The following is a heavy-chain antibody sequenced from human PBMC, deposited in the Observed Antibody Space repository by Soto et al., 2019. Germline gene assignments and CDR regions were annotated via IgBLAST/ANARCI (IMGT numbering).Heavy chain of an antibody. CDR2: ISASAVST. D-gene: IGHD2-15*01. V-gene: IGHV3-23*01. CDR3: ARAREGSGQFRPFDS. J-gene: IGHJ4*02. CDR1: GVTFSNYA. Sequence: GGSLRLSCEASGVTFSNYAMSWVRHAPGKGLEWVSAISASAVSTTYADPVKGRLTISRDNSKNTVYMQMNILSAEDTAVYYCARAREGSGQFRPFDSWGQGILVTVSS.